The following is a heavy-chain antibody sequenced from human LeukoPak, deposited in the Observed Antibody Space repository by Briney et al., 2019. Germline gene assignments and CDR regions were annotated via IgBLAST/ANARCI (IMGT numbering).Heavy chain of an antibody. CDR3: ARDAVVVMAPLTFDP. Sequence: ASVKLSCTASGYTFTGYYMHWVRQAHGQGLEWMGWINPSSGGTNYAQEFQGRVTMTMYTSITTANMDLNMLRADDTAAYSCARDAVVVMAPLTFDPWGHGTLVTVSS. CDR1: GYTFTGYY. D-gene: IGHD2-21*01. CDR2: INPSSGGT. J-gene: IGHJ5*02. V-gene: IGHV1-2*02.